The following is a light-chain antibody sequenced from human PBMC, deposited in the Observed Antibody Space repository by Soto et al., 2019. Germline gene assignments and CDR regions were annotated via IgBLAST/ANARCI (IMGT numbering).Light chain of an antibody. CDR1: QSVSNNY. CDR2: GAS. J-gene: IGKJ5*01. V-gene: IGKV3D-20*02. CDR3: QQRSNWLT. Sequence: EIVLTQSPGTLSLSPGERATLSCRASQSVSNNYLAWYQQKPGQAPRLLIYGASTRAIGIPARFSGSGSGTDFTLTISSLEHEDFAVYYCQQRSNWLTFGQGTRLEIK.